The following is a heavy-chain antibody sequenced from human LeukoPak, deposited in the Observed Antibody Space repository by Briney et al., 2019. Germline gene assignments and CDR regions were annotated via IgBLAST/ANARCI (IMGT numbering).Heavy chain of an antibody. V-gene: IGHV4-30-4*01. CDR2: IYYSGST. J-gene: IGHJ4*02. CDR3: ARDRAVRGVIIHYDY. Sequence: SETLSLTCTVSGGSISSGDYYWSWIRQPPGKGLEWIGYIYYSGSTYYNPSLKSRVTTSVDTSKNQFSLKLSSVTAADTAVYYCARDRAVRGVIIHYDYWGQGTLVTVSS. D-gene: IGHD3-10*01. CDR1: GGSISSGDYY.